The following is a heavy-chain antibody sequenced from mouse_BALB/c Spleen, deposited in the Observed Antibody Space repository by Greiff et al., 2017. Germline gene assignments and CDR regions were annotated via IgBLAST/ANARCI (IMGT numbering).Heavy chain of an antibody. J-gene: IGHJ4*01. D-gene: IGHD2-1*01. Sequence: QVQLQQSGAELARPGASVKMSCKASGYTFTSYTMHWVKQRPGQGLEWIGYINPSSGYTNYNQKFKDKATLTADKSSSTAYMQLSSLTSEDSAVYYCARLDYGKSSMDYWGQGTSVTVSS. CDR3: ARLDYGKSSMDY. V-gene: IGHV1-4*01. CDR1: GYTFTSYT. CDR2: INPSSGYT.